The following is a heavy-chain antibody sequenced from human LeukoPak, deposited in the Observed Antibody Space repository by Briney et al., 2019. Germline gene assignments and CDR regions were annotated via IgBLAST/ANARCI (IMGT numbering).Heavy chain of an antibody. CDR2: IYTSGST. CDR1: GGSISSGSYY. CDR3: AREYSSGYYYVSDDAFDI. V-gene: IGHV4-61*02. J-gene: IGHJ3*02. D-gene: IGHD3-22*01. Sequence: SGTLSLTCTVSGGSISSGSYYWSWIRQPAGKGLEWIGRIYTSGSTNYNPSLKSRVTISVDTSKNQFSLKLSSVTAADTAVYYCAREYSSGYYYVSDDAFDIWGQGTMVTVSS.